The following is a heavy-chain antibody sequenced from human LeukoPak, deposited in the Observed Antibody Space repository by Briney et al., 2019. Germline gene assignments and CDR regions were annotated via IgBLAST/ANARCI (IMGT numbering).Heavy chain of an antibody. Sequence: GGSLRLSCAASGFTFSSYGMHWVRQAPGKGLEWVAFIRYDGSNKYYADSVKGRFTISRDNSKNTLYLQMNSLRAEDTAVYYCARGPRGPEAFDIWGQGTMVTVSS. CDR3: ARGPRGPEAFDI. D-gene: IGHD3-16*01. J-gene: IGHJ3*02. V-gene: IGHV3-30*02. CDR1: GFTFSSYG. CDR2: IRYDGSNK.